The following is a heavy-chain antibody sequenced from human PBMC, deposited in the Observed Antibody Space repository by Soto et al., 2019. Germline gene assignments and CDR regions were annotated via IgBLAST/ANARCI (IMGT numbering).Heavy chain of an antibody. V-gene: IGHV4-4*02. J-gene: IGHJ5*02. D-gene: IGHD2-15*01. CDR2: INQSGSP. Sequence: SETLSLTWAVSSGTISSSNWWTWVRQPPGKGLEWIGEINQSGSPNYNPSLRSRVTISVDKSKSQFFLKLSSVTAADTAIYYCAGLVMVAAHSEIVPSGQATLVSVFS. CDR3: AGLVMVAAHSEIVP. CDR1: SGTISSSNW.